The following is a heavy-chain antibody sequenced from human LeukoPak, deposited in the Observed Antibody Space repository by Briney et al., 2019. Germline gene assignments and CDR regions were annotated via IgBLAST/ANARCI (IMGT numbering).Heavy chain of an antibody. V-gene: IGHV3-21*01. Sequence: TGGSLRLSCAASGFTFSSYSMNWVRQAPGKGLEWVSSISSSSYIYYADSVMGRFTISRDNSKNTLYLQMSSLRAEDTAVYYCARDGFGSSWYSDFDYWGQGTLVTVSS. CDR3: ARDGFGSSWYSDFDY. J-gene: IGHJ4*02. CDR2: ISSSSYI. D-gene: IGHD6-13*01. CDR1: GFTFSSYS.